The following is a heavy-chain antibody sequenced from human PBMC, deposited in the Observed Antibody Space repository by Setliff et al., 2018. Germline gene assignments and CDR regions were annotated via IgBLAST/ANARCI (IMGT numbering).Heavy chain of an antibody. J-gene: IGHJ4*02. CDR2: ISSTSDTK. CDR3: AKDNYYDSTPPLVFDY. CDR1: GFTFSNYR. D-gene: IGHD3-22*01. Sequence: SLRLSCAASGFTFSNYRMNWVRQAPGKGLEWISHISSTSDTKYYADSVKGRFTISRDNAKNSLYLQMNSLRAEDTAVYYCAKDNYYDSTPPLVFDYWGQGTLVTVSS. V-gene: IGHV3-48*04.